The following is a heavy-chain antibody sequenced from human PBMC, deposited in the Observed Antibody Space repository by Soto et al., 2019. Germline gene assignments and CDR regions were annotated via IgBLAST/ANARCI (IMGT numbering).Heavy chain of an antibody. CDR3: ARGSLYCSSTSCSYGMDV. CDR1: GFTFSDYG. Sequence: PGGSLRLSCAASGFTFSDYGMHWVRQAPGEGLQWVAVIWFDGSNEHYADSVKGRFTISRDNSKNTLYLQMYSLRAGDTAVYYCARGSLYCSSTSCSYGMDVWGQGTTLTVSS. CDR2: IWFDGSNE. J-gene: IGHJ6*02. V-gene: IGHV3-33*01. D-gene: IGHD2-15*01.